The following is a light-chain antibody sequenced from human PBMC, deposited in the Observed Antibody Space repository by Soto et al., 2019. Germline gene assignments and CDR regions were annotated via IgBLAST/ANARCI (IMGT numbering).Light chain of an antibody. Sequence: DIQMTQSPSSLSASVGDTVTITCRASQSIKKDLNWYQKKTGRAPKLLIYAATLLQHGVPRSFSGSGSGTDFTLTISSLQPEDFATYYCQQSSRTPPFTFAPETKVDI. V-gene: IGKV1-39*01. CDR2: AAT. J-gene: IGKJ3*01. CDR1: QSIKKD. CDR3: QQSSRTPPFT.